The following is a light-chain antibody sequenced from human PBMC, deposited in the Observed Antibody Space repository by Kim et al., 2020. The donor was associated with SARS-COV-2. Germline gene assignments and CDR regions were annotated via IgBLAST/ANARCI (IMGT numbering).Light chain of an antibody. V-gene: IGKV1-5*03. CDR1: QSISSW. CDR3: QQYNTWT. Sequence: RSAFVGDRVTITCRASQSISSWLAWYQQKPGKAPKLLIYKASSLESGVPSRFSGSGSGTEFTLTISSLQPDDFATYYCQQYNTWTFGQGTKVDIK. CDR2: KAS. J-gene: IGKJ1*01.